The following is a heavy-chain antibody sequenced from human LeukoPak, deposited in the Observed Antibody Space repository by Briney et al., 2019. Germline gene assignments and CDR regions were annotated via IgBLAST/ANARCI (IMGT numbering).Heavy chain of an antibody. D-gene: IGHD1-26*01. CDR1: GGSIGGYY. CDR2: IYYSGST. CDR3: ARHLVGATGTGPFDY. Sequence: SETLSLTCTVSGGSIGGYYWSWIRQPPGKGLEWIGYIYYSGSTNYNPSLKSRVTMSVDTSKNQFSLKLSSVTAADTAVYYCARHLVGATGTGPFDYWGQGTLVTVSS. V-gene: IGHV4-59*08. J-gene: IGHJ4*02.